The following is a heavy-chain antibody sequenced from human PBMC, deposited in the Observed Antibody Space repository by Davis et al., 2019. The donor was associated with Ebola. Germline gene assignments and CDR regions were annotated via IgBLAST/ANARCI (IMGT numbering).Heavy chain of an antibody. V-gene: IGHV1-8*01. J-gene: IGHJ6*02. CDR2: MNPNSGNT. Sequence: ASVKVSCKASGYTFTSYDINWVRQATGQGLEWMGWMNPNSGNTGYAQKFQGKVTMTRNTSISTAYMELSSLRSEDTAVYYCARGLVANYYYYGMDVWGQGTTVTVSS. D-gene: IGHD2-15*01. CDR1: GYTFTSYD. CDR3: ARGLVANYYYYGMDV.